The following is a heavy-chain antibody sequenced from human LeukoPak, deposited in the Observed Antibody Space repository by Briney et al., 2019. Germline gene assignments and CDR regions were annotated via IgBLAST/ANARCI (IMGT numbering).Heavy chain of an antibody. CDR2: IYSGGST. CDR3: ASLWFGELNYFDY. J-gene: IGHJ4*02. V-gene: IGHV3-53*01. CDR1: GFTVSSNY. D-gene: IGHD3-10*01. Sequence: GGSLRLSCAASGFTVSSNYMSWVRQAPGKGQEWVSAIYSGGSTYYADSVKGRFTISRDNSKNTLYLQMNSLRAEDTAVYYSASLWFGELNYFDYWGQGTLVTVSS.